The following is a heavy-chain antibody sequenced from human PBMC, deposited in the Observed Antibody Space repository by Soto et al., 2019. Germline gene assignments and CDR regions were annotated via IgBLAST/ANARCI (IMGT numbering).Heavy chain of an antibody. J-gene: IGHJ4*02. CDR1: VCTFSSYA. V-gene: IGHV1-3*01. CDR2: INAGIGTA. D-gene: IGHD2-15*01. CDR3: VSGGYCSGGTCYAYHWDH. Sequence: ASWKVSCKASVCTFSSYASKWVRQAHGQGLEWMGWINAGIGTAKYSQKFQGRVTISRENVKNSLYLQMNSLRAGDTAVYYCVSGGYCSGGTCYAYHWDHWGQGTLVTVSS.